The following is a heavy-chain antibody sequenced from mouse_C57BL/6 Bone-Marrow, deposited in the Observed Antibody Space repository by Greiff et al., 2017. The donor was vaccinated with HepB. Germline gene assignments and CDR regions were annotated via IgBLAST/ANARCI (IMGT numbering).Heavy chain of an antibody. J-gene: IGHJ2*01. CDR3: TRRDGSSPYYFDY. Sequence: VKLVESGAELVRPGASVTLSCKASGYTFTDYEMHWVKQTPVHGLEWIGAIDPESGGTAYNQKFKGKAILTADKSSSTAYMERRSLTSEDSAFFYCTRRDGSSPYYFDYWGQGTTLTVSS. D-gene: IGHD1-1*01. V-gene: IGHV1-15*01. CDR1: GYTFTDYE. CDR2: IDPESGGT.